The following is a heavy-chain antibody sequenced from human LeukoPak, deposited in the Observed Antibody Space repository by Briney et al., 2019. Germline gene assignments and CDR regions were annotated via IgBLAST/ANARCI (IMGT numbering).Heavy chain of an antibody. D-gene: IGHD6-13*01. CDR2: ISSSSTYI. Sequence: GGSLRLSCAASGFTFSGYSMNWVRQAPGQGLEWVSSISSSSTYIYYADSVKGRFTISRDNAKNSLYLQMNSLRAEDTAVYYCARGGFAAAGIDYWGRVPWSPSPQ. J-gene: IGHJ4*02. CDR3: ARGGFAAAGIDY. CDR1: GFTFSGYS. V-gene: IGHV3-21*01.